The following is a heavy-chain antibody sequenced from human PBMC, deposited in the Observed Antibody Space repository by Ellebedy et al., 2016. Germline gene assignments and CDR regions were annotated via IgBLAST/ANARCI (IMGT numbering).Heavy chain of an antibody. D-gene: IGHD1-26*01. CDR3: ATMSYSGSYYFDY. V-gene: IGHV5-51*01. CDR2: IYPGDSDT. CDR1: GYSFTSYW. Sequence: GGSLRLSCKGSGYSFTSYWIGWVRQMPGKGLEWMGIIYPGDSDTRYSPSFQGQVTISADKSISTAYLQWNSLKASDTAMYYCATMSYSGSYYFDYWGQGTLVTVSS. J-gene: IGHJ4*02.